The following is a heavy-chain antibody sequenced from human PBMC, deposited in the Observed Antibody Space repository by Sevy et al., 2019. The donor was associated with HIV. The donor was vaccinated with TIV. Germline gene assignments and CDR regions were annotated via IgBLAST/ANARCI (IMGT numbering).Heavy chain of an antibody. V-gene: IGHV1-69*13. CDR2: IIPNFGTA. D-gene: IGHD1-26*01. CDR1: GGTFSSYA. Sequence: ASVKVSCKASGGTFSSYAISWVRQAPGQGLEWMGGIIPNFGTANYAQKFQGRVTITADESTSTAYMELGSLRSEDPAVYYCASAIVGATHYYYYYMDVWGKWTTVTVSS. J-gene: IGHJ6*03. CDR3: ASAIVGATHYYYYYMDV.